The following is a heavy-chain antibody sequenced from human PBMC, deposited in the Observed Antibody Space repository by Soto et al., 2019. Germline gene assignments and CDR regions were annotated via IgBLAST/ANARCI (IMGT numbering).Heavy chain of an antibody. CDR1: GFTFSSYA. J-gene: IGHJ4*02. CDR2: ISGSGGST. Sequence: EVQLLESGGGLVQPGGSLRLSCAASGFTFSSYAMSWVRQAPGKGLEWVSAISGSGGSTYYADSVKGRFTISRDNSKNTLYLQMNSLRAEDTAVYYCAYMVRGALANDYWGQGTLVTVSS. D-gene: IGHD3-10*01. CDR3: AYMVRGALANDY. V-gene: IGHV3-23*01.